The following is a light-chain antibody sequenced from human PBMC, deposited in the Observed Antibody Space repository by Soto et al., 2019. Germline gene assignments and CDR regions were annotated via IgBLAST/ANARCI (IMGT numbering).Light chain of an antibody. V-gene: IGKV3-11*01. CDR3: QQRSNWPPP. CDR2: DAS. CDR1: QSISTY. J-gene: IGKJ4*01. Sequence: EIVLTQSPATLSLSPGERATLSCRASQSISTYLAWYQQKAGQAPRLLIYDASKRATGIPARFSGSGSGTDFTLTISGLEPEDFAVYYCQQRSNWPPPFGGGTKVEIK.